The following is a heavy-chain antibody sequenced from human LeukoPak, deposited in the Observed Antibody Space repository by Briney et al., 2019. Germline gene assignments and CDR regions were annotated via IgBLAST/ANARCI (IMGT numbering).Heavy chain of an antibody. Sequence: GGSLRLSCAASGFTFSSYSMNWVRQAPGKGLEWVSSISSSSSYIYYADSVKGRFTISRDNAKNSLYLQMNSLRAEDTAVYYCARTAYSSGWDDAFDIWGRGTMVTVSS. V-gene: IGHV3-21*01. J-gene: IGHJ3*02. D-gene: IGHD6-19*01. CDR3: ARTAYSSGWDDAFDI. CDR1: GFTFSSYS. CDR2: ISSSSSYI.